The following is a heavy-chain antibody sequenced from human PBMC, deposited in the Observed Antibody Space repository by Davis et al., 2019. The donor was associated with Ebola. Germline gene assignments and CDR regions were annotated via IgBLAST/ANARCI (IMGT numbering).Heavy chain of an antibody. CDR3: ARYYYDSSGHRGAFDI. D-gene: IGHD3-22*01. CDR1: GFTFSSYA. CDR2: ISGSGGST. J-gene: IGHJ3*02. V-gene: IGHV3-23*01. Sequence: GESLKISCAASGFTFSSYAMSWVRQAPGKGLEWVSAISGSGGSTYYADSVKGRFTISRDNSKNTLYLQMNSLRAEDTAVYYCARYYYDSSGHRGAFDIWGQGTMVTVSS.